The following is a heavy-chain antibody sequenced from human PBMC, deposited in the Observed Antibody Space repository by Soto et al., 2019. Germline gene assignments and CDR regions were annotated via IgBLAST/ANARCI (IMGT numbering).Heavy chain of an antibody. J-gene: IGHJ6*02. D-gene: IGHD2-15*01. V-gene: IGHV3-15*07. CDR3: TTDRIPDSGGYYYHYGMDV. CDR1: GFTFSNAW. CDR2: IKSETDGGTT. Sequence: PGGSLRLSCAASGFTFSNAWMNWVRQAPGKGLEWVGRIKSETDGGTTEYAAPVKGRFTISRDDSKNTLYLQMNSLKTEDTAVYYCTTDRIPDSGGYYYHYGMDVWGQGTTVTVSS.